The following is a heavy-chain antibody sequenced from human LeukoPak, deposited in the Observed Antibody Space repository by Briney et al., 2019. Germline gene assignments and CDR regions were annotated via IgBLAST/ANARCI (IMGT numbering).Heavy chain of an antibody. J-gene: IGHJ6*03. Sequence: PGGSPRLSCAASGFTFSSYAMSWVRQAPGKGLEWVSAISGSGGSTYYADSVKGRFTISRDNSKNALYLQMNSLRAEDTAVYYCAKDFNLGYCSGGSCFPPFFSYYYYYMDVWGKGTTVTVSS. CDR2: ISGSGGST. D-gene: IGHD2-15*01. CDR3: AKDFNLGYCSGGSCFPPFFSYYYYYMDV. CDR1: GFTFSSYA. V-gene: IGHV3-23*01.